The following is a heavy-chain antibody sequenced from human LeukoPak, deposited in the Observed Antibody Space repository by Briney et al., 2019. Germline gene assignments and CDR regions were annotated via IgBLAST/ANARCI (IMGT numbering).Heavy chain of an antibody. D-gene: IGHD1-14*01. V-gene: IGHV4-39*01. CDR2: IYYSGAT. Sequence: SETLSLTCTVSGGSISSSNYYWGWVRQPPGKGLEWIGSIYYSGATFYKPALKSRVTISVDTSKNQFSLKLSSVTAADTAVYYCAGEITSSCHHWGQGTLVTVSS. CDR1: GGSISSSNYY. J-gene: IGHJ1*01. CDR3: AGEITSSCHH.